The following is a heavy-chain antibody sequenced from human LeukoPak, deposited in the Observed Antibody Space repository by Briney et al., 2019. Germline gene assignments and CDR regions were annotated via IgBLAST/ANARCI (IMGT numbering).Heavy chain of an antibody. V-gene: IGHV3-23*01. CDR1: GFTFSSYA. Sequence: GGSLRLSCAASGFTFSSYAMSWVRQAPGKGLEWVSAISGSGGSTYYADSVKGRFTISRVNSKNTLYLQMNSLRAEDTAVYYCAKGLSGFSSSWYDYYYGMDVWGQGTTVTVSS. CDR3: AKGLSGFSSSWYDYYYGMDV. CDR2: ISGSGGST. J-gene: IGHJ6*02. D-gene: IGHD6-13*01.